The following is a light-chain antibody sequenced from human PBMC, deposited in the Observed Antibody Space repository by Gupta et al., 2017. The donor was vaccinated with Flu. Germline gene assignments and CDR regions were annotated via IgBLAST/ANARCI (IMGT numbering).Light chain of an antibody. Sequence: PSSLSASAGDRVTITCHTSQEINYYLNWYQQKPGKAPNLLIYDASHLETGVPSRFSGSGSGTDFTLTISSLQPEDIATYYCQQYDSLPHTFGPGTRLEIK. CDR2: DAS. V-gene: IGKV1-33*01. CDR3: QQYDSLPHT. CDR1: QEINYY. J-gene: IGKJ5*01.